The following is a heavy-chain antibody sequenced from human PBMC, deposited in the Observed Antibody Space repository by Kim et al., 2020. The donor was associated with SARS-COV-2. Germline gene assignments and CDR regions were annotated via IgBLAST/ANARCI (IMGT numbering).Heavy chain of an antibody. J-gene: IGHJ5*02. V-gene: IGHV1-69*13. CDR3: ARDIAADALRLNWFDP. CDR1: GGTFSSYA. CDR2: IIPIFGTA. Sequence: SVKVSCKASGGTFSSYAISWVRQAPGQGLEWMGGIIPIFGTANYAQKFQGRVTITADESTSTAYMELSSLRSEDTAVYYCARDIAADALRLNWFDPWGQGTLVTVSS. D-gene: IGHD6-13*01.